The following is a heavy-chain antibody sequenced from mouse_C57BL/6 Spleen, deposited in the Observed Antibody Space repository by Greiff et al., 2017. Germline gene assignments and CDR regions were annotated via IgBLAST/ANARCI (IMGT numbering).Heavy chain of an antibody. CDR3: ARHRYGLYAMDY. CDR2: IWSDGST. V-gene: IGHV2-6-1*01. Sequence: VKLMESGPGLVAPSQSLSITCTVSGFSLTSYGVHWVRQPPGKGLEWLVVIWSDGSTTYNSALKSRLSISKDNSKSQVFLKMNSLQTDDTAMYYCARHRYGLYAMDYWGQGTSVTVSS. D-gene: IGHD2-14*01. CDR1: GFSLTSYG. J-gene: IGHJ4*01.